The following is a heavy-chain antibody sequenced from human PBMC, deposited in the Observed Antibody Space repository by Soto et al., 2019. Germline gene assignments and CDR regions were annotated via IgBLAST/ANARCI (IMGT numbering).Heavy chain of an antibody. CDR1: GFTFSSYA. D-gene: IGHD3-16*02. CDR3: AKDLVMYDYIWGSYRPYYFDY. Sequence: GGSLRLSCAASGFTFSSYAMSWVRQAPGKGLEWVSAISGSGGSTYYADSVKGRFTISRDNSKNTLYLQMNSLRAEDTAVYYCAKDLVMYDYIWGSYRPYYFDYWGQGTLVTVSS. V-gene: IGHV3-23*01. J-gene: IGHJ4*02. CDR2: ISGSGGST.